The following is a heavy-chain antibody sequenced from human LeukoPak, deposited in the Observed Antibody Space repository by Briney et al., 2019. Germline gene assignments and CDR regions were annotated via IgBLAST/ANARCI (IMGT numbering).Heavy chain of an antibody. J-gene: IGHJ5*02. D-gene: IGHD6-13*01. CDR2: IYYSGST. Sequence: SETLSLTCTVSGGSISSYYWSGIRQPPGKGLEWIGYIYYSGSTNYNPSLKSRVTISVDTSKNQFSLKLSSVTAADTAVYYCARGGRSSWANWFDPWGRGTLVTVSS. CDR3: ARGGRSSWANWFDP. V-gene: IGHV4-59*01. CDR1: GGSISSYY.